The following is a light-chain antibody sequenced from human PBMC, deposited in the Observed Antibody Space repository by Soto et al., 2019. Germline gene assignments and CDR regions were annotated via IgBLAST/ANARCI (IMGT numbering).Light chain of an antibody. Sequence: QSALTQPRSVSGSPGQSVTISCTGTSSDVGGSTYVSWYQQHPGKAPKFMIYDVSRRPSGVPDRFSGSKSGNTASLTISGLQAEDEAVYYCCSFAGSYTVVFGGGTKLTVL. J-gene: IGLJ2*01. V-gene: IGLV2-11*01. CDR2: DVS. CDR3: CSFAGSYTVV. CDR1: SSDVGGSTY.